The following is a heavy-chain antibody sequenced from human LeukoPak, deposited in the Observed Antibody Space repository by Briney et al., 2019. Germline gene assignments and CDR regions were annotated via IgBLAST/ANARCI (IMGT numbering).Heavy chain of an antibody. Sequence: PSETLSLTCTVSGGSIRSDFWSWIRQPPGKGLEWIGYVYYSGSTNYSPSLNSRVTISIDTSKNKFSLRLSSVTAADTAVYYCARQNNFFAPWGQGTLVTVSS. V-gene: IGHV4-59*08. CDR2: VYYSGST. D-gene: IGHD1-20*01. J-gene: IGHJ5*02. CDR1: GGSIRSDF. CDR3: ARQNNFFAP.